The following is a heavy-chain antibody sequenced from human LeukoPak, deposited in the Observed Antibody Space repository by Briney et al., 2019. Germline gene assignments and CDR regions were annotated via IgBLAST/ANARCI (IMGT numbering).Heavy chain of an antibody. D-gene: IGHD5-12*01. CDR2: INHSGRT. CDR1: GGSFSGYY. J-gene: IGHJ3*02. Sequence: PSETLSLTCGVYGGSFSGYYWSWIRQPPGKGLEWIGEINHSGRTNYDPSLKSRVTISVDPSKNQFSLKLSSVTAADTAVYYCARDHKEWLRFAFDIWGQGTMVTVSS. CDR3: ARDHKEWLRFAFDI. V-gene: IGHV4-34*01.